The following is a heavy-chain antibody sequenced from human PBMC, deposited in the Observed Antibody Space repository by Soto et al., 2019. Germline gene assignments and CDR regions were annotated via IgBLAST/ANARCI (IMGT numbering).Heavy chain of an antibody. CDR2: ISAYNGNT. J-gene: IGHJ4*02. Sequence: QVKLVQSGTEVKKPGASIKVSCKASGYSFVTSGMTWVRQAPGQGLEWMGWISAYNGNTNYDQKVQDRVTMTTDTSTNTAYLEVRNLRSYDTAVYYCARAGQYYDASGYADWGQGTLVTVSS. D-gene: IGHD3-22*01. CDR3: ARAGQYYDASGYAD. V-gene: IGHV1-18*01. CDR1: GYSFVTSG.